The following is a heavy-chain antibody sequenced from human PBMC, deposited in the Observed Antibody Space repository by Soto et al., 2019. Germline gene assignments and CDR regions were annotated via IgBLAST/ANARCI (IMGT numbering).Heavy chain of an antibody. J-gene: IGHJ5*02. D-gene: IGHD3-3*01. V-gene: IGHV1-8*01. CDR1: GYTFTSYD. CDR2: MNPNSGNT. CDR3: ARAFITLFGVVRVEWFDP. Sequence: QVQLVQSGAEVKKPGASVKVSCKASGYTFTSYDINWVRQAPGQGLEWMGWMNPNSGNTGYAQKFQGRVTMTRKTSISTAYMALSSLRSEDTAVYYCARAFITLFGVVRVEWFDPWGQGTLVTVSS.